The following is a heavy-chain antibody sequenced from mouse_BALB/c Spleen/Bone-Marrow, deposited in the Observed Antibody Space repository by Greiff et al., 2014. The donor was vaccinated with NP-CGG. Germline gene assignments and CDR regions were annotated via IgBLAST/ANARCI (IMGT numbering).Heavy chain of an antibody. D-gene: IGHD5-1-1*01. CDR2: IHPGNSDT. CDR3: TTFARNNFDY. J-gene: IGHJ2*01. CDR1: GYTFSNYW. V-gene: IGHV1-5*01. Sequence: VHVKQSGTVLARPGAAVKMSCKASGYTFSNYWMHWIKQRPGQGLEWIGTIHPGNSDTTYNQKFKGKAKLTAVTSTSTAYMELSSLTNEDSAVYYCTTFARNNFDYWGQGTTLTVSS.